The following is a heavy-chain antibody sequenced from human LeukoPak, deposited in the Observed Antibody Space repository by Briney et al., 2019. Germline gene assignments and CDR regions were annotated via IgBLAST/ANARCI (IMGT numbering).Heavy chain of an antibody. CDR3: AAAEQTIYYYGMDV. V-gene: IGHV4-31*03. Sequence: SETLSLTCTVSGGSISSGGYYWSWIRQHPGKGLEWIGYIYYSGSTYYNPSLKSRVTISVDTSKNQFSLKLSSVPAADTAVYYCAAAEQTIYYYGMDVWGQGTTVTVSS. J-gene: IGHJ6*02. CDR1: GGSISSGGYY. CDR2: IYYSGST. D-gene: IGHD1-26*01.